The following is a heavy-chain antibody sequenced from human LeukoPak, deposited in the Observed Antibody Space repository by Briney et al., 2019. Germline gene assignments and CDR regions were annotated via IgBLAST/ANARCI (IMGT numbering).Heavy chain of an antibody. V-gene: IGHV3-15*01. D-gene: IGHD6-19*01. CDR1: GFSFSSAW. Sequence: PGESLRLSCAASGFSFSSAWMSWVRQAPGKGLEWVGRIKSEANGGTTDYAAPVKGRFTISRDDSKNTLYLQMNSLRAEDTAVYYCARDTGYSSGWYGEAIDYWGQGTLVTVSS. CDR2: IKSEANGGTT. CDR3: ARDTGYSSGWYGEAIDY. J-gene: IGHJ4*02.